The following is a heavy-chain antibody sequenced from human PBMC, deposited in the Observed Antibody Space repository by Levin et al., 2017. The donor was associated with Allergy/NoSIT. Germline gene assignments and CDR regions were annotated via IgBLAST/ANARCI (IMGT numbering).Heavy chain of an antibody. J-gene: IGHJ4*02. CDR1: GFTFSPYA. V-gene: IGHV3-30-3*01. Sequence: QASETLSLTCAASGFTFSPYAMHWVRQAPGKGLEWVAVISYDDGSNKYYADSVKGRFTISRDNSKNTLYLQMNSLRAEDTAVYYCARGTYYYNNGGYYEDYWGQGTLVTVSS. CDR3: ARGTYYYNNGGYYEDY. D-gene: IGHD3-22*01. CDR2: ISYDDGSNK.